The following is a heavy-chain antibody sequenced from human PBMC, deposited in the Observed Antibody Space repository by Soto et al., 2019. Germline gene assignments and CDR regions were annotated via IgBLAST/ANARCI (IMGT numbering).Heavy chain of an antibody. CDR2: ITGSGGRA. CDR3: AVHLGQYYYNMDV. Sequence: VGSLRLSCAASGFTFSNFVMSWVRHIPGKGLHWVSGITGSGGRAYYADSVKGRFTISRDNSRNTLYLQLSRLGAEDTAMYHCAVHLGQYYYNMDVAGQGTTVAVYS. V-gene: IGHV3-23*01. CDR1: GFTFSNFV. J-gene: IGHJ6*02.